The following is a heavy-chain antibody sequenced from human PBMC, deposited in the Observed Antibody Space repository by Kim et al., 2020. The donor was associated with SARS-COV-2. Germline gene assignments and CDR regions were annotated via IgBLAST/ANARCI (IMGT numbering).Heavy chain of an antibody. CDR3: ARDLKSIDILTFAEPYYYGMDV. CDR1: GYTFTSYY. V-gene: IGHV1-46*01. Sequence: ASVKVSCKASGYTFTSYYMHWVRQAPGQGLEWMGIINPSGGSTSYAQKFQGRVTMTRDTSTSTVYMELSSLRSEDTAVYYCARDLKSIDILTFAEPYYYGMDVWGQGTTVTVSS. J-gene: IGHJ6*02. D-gene: IGHD3-9*01. CDR2: INPSGGST.